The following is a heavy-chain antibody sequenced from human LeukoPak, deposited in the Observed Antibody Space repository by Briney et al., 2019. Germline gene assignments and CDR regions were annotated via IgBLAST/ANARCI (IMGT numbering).Heavy chain of an antibody. CDR1: GFTFNNYG. Sequence: NPGGSLRLSCAASGFTFNNYGMHWVRQAPGKGLEWVSHIGGNGGTTYYADSVKGRFTVSRDNSKKTLHLQMNTLRPEDTAIYFCVKDRETFCGGDCYSYAFDIWGLGSFVTVSS. CDR2: IGGNGGTT. J-gene: IGHJ3*02. CDR3: VKDRETFCGGDCYSYAFDI. V-gene: IGHV3-23*01. D-gene: IGHD2-21*02.